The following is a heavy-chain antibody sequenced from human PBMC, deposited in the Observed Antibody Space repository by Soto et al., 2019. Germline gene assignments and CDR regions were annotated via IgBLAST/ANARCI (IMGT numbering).Heavy chain of an antibody. CDR2: TYYRSKWYS. Sequence: SQTLSLTCAISGDSVSSTSAAWSWIRQSPSRGLEWLGRTYYRSKWYSDYAVSVKSRITINPDTSKNQFSLQLNSVTPEDTAVYYCAKGSYYSGWVWGQGTLVTVSS. J-gene: IGHJ4*02. CDR1: GDSVSSTSAA. V-gene: IGHV6-1*01. CDR3: AKGSYYSGWV. D-gene: IGHD6-19*01.